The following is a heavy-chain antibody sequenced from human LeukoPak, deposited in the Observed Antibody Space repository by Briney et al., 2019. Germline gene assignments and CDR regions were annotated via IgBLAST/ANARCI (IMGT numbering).Heavy chain of an antibody. CDR3: AKDHYYDSSGYCFDY. CDR2: ISGSGGST. CDR1: GFTFSSYA. D-gene: IGHD3-22*01. Sequence: GGSLRLSCAASGFTFSSYAMSWVCHAPGKGLGRVSAISGSGGSTYYADSVKGRFTISRDNSKNTLYLQMNSLRAEDTAVYYCAKDHYYDSSGYCFDYWGQGTLVTVSS. V-gene: IGHV3-23*01. J-gene: IGHJ4*02.